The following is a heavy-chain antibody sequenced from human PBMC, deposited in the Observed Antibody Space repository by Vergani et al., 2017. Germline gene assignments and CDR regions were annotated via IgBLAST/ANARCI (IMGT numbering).Heavy chain of an antibody. Sequence: QVQLVQSGAEVKKPGSSVKVSCKASGGTFSSYAISWVRQAPGQGLEWMGRIIPIFGTANYAQKFQGRVTITADESTSTAYMELSSLRSEDTAVYYCARGSITMVRGVTNYYYYSMDVWGQGTTVTVSS. D-gene: IGHD3-10*01. CDR2: IIPIFGTA. CDR3: ARGSITMVRGVTNYYYYSMDV. V-gene: IGHV1-69*13. J-gene: IGHJ6*02. CDR1: GGTFSSYA.